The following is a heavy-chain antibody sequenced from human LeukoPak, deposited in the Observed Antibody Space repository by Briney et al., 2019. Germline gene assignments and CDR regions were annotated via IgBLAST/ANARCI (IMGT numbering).Heavy chain of an antibody. J-gene: IGHJ4*02. V-gene: IGHV3-23*01. CDR2: ISGSGGST. Sequence: GGSLRLSCAASGFTFSSYAMSWVRQAPGKGLEWVSAISGSGGSTYYADSVKGRFTISRDNSKNTLYLQMNSLRAEDTAVYYCANPGSGGSGSPGVYWGQGTLVTVSS. CDR1: GFTFSSYA. CDR3: ANPGSGGSGSPGVY. D-gene: IGHD3-10*01.